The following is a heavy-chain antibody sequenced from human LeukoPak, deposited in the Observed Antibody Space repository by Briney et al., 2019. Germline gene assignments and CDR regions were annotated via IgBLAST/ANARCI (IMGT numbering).Heavy chain of an antibody. CDR1: GFTFSNYA. Sequence: GGSLRLSCTASGFTFSNYAMNWVRQAPGKGLEWVSSITGSGGDAYYADSVKGRFTISRDNSKNTLDLQMNSLRAEDTAVYYCAKGLKGCSGSSCYYFFDFWGQGALITVSS. CDR2: ITGSGGDA. J-gene: IGHJ4*02. V-gene: IGHV3-23*01. CDR3: AKGLKGCSGSSCYYFFDF. D-gene: IGHD2-15*01.